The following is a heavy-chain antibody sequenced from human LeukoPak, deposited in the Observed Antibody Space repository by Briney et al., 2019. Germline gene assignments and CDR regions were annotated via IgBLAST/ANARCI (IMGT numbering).Heavy chain of an antibody. CDR1: GYTFTGYY. V-gene: IGHV1-2*02. CDR2: INPNSGGT. Sequence: ASVKVSCKASGYTFTGYYMHWARQAPGQGLEWMGWINPNSGGTNYAQKFQGRVTMTRDTSISTAYMELSRLRSDDTAVYYCARVVRRGSYRLEYFQHWGQGTLVTVSS. J-gene: IGHJ1*01. D-gene: IGHD1-26*01. CDR3: ARVVRRGSYRLEYFQH.